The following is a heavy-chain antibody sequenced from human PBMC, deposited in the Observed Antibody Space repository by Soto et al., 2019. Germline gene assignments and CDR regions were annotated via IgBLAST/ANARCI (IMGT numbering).Heavy chain of an antibody. V-gene: IGHV3-7*01. CDR2: IKQDGSEK. CDR1: GFTFSSYW. J-gene: IGHJ6*02. D-gene: IGHD3-9*01. Sequence: PGGSLRLSCAASGFTFSSYWMSWVRQAPGKGLEWVANIKQDGSEKYYVDSVKGRFTISRDNAKNSLYLQMNSLRAEDTAVYYCARDDGARWYDILTGYYNPNTPNYYGMDVWGQGTTVTVSS. CDR3: ARDDGARWYDILTGYYNPNTPNYYGMDV.